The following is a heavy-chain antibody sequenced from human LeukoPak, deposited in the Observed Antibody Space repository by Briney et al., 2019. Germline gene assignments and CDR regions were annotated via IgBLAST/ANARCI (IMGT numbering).Heavy chain of an antibody. Sequence: GGSLRLSCVASGFTFSSSAMSWVRQAPGKGLEWVSTIGTGDDRYYTDSVKGRFTISRDNPKNTLYLQMSSLRAEDTAVYYCAKNVPGRAIDYWGQGTLVTVSS. J-gene: IGHJ4*02. D-gene: IGHD2-15*01. CDR3: AKNVPGRAIDY. V-gene: IGHV3-23*01. CDR1: GFTFSSSA. CDR2: IGTGDDR.